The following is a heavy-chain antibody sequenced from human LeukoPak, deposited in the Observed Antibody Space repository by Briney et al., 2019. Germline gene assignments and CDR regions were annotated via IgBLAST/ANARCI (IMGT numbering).Heavy chain of an antibody. Sequence: SETLSLTCTLSGDSSSSSPSLWGWIRQPPGKGLEWIGSIRHTGTTYYNPSLMSRVAVSVDTSKNQFSLKLSSVTAADTAVYYCARRNSGWFDSWGQGTLVTVSS. D-gene: IGHD6-19*01. CDR2: IRHTGTT. J-gene: IGHJ5*01. CDR1: GDSSSSSPSL. V-gene: IGHV4-39*07. CDR3: ARRNSGWFDS.